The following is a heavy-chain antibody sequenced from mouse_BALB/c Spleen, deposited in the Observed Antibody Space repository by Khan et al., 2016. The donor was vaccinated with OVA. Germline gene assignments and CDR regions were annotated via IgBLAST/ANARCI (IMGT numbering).Heavy chain of an antibody. Sequence: EVQVVESGGDLVKPGGSLKLSCAASGFTFSTYGMSWVRQTPDKRLEWVATISSGGSYTYYPATVKGRFTISRDNAKNTLYLQMSSLKSEDTAIFYCARLAYYYNGEGFAYWGQGTLVTVSA. D-gene: IGHD1-1*01. CDR3: ARLAYYYNGEGFAY. V-gene: IGHV5-6*01. CDR1: GFTFSTYG. J-gene: IGHJ3*01. CDR2: ISSGGSYT.